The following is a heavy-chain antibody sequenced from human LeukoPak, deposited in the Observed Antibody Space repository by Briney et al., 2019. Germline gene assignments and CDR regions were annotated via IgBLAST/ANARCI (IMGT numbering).Heavy chain of an antibody. V-gene: IGHV3-15*07. CDR3: TTGIRGD. CDR1: GFVVTNAW. CDR2: IQSKTDGGKT. J-gene: IGHJ4*02. D-gene: IGHD3-3*02. Sequence: GGSLRLSCAASGFVVTNAWMNWVRQAPGKGLEWVGRIQSKTDGGKTDYAAPVKGRFTISRDDSKNTLYLQMNSLKTEDTAIYYCTTGIRGDWGQGTLVTVSS.